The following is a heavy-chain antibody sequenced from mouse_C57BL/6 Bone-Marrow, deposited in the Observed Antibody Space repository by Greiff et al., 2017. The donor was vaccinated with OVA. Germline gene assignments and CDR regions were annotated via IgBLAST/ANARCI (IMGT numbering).Heavy chain of an antibody. CDR3: ARCYYVAMDY. Sequence: VHLVESGAELARPGASVKLSCKASGYTFTSYGISWVKQRTGQGLEWIGEIYPRSGNTYYNEKFKGKATLTADKSSSTAYMELRSLTSEDSAVYFCARCYYVAMDYWGQGTSVTVSS. V-gene: IGHV1-81*01. D-gene: IGHD1-1*01. J-gene: IGHJ4*01. CDR1: GYTFTSYG. CDR2: IYPRSGNT.